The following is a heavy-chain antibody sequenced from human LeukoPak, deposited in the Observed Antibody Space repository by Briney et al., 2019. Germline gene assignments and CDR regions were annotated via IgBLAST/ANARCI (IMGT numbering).Heavy chain of an antibody. D-gene: IGHD4-17*01. CDR3: AAVLDYGDYGDNAFDI. J-gene: IGHJ3*02. CDR1: GFTFTSSA. V-gene: IGHV1-58*02. CDR2: IVVGSGNT. Sequence: ASVKVSCKASGFTFTSSAMQWVRQARGQRLEWIGWIVVGSGNTNYAQKFQERVTITRDMSTSTAYMELSSLRSEDTAVYYCAAVLDYGDYGDNAFDIWGQGTMVTVS.